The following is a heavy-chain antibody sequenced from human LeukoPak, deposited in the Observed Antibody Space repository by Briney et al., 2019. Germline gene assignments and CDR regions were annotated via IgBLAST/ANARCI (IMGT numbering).Heavy chain of an antibody. Sequence: PSETLSLICTVSGGSISSSGYYWGWIRQPPGKGLEWIGSIYYSGSTYYNPSLKSRVTISVDTSKNQFSLKLSSVTAADTAVYYCARARGDSSSWDLDYWGQGTLVTVSS. V-gene: IGHV4-39*01. CDR3: ARARGDSSSWDLDY. CDR1: GGSISSSGYY. J-gene: IGHJ4*02. CDR2: IYYSGST. D-gene: IGHD6-13*01.